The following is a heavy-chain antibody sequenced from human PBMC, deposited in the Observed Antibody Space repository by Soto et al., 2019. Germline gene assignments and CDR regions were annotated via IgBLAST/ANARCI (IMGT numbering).Heavy chain of an antibody. D-gene: IGHD3-22*01. CDR2: INPTGGST. CDR3: AKGGRSGNYWTPLGDY. Sequence: GASVQVSCKASGYTFTSYYIHWVRQVPGQGLEWMGIINPTGGSTSYAQKFQVRVTMTRDTSASTVYMDLSSMTSEETAVYYCAKGGRSGNYWTPLGDYWGQGTLVTVSS. CDR1: GYTFTSYY. V-gene: IGHV1-46*03. J-gene: IGHJ4*02.